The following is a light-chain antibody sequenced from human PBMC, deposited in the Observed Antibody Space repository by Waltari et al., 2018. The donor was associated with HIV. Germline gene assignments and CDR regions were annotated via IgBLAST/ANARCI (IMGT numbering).Light chain of an antibody. CDR1: RSHIGAYYH. J-gene: IGLJ1*01. V-gene: IGLV1-40*01. Sequence: QSVLTQPPSVSGAPGQRVPISCSGSRSHIGAYYHVNWYQQLPGAAPKLLIYADYNRPSGVPDRFSGSQSGTSASLAITGLQPEDEADYYCHSYDTSLGGFYVFGTGTKVTV. CDR2: ADY. CDR3: HSYDTSLGGFYV.